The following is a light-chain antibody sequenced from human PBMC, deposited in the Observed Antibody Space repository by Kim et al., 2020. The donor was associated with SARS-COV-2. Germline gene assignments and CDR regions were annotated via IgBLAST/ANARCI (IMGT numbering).Light chain of an antibody. Sequence: DIVMTQSPDSLAVSLGERATINCKSSQSVLYSSNNKNYLAWYQQKPGQPPKLLINWASTRESGVPDRFSGSGSGTDFTLTISSLQAEDVAVYYCQQYYSTPRTFGQGTKLEI. CDR1: QSVLYSSNNKNY. CDR3: QQYYSTPRT. V-gene: IGKV4-1*01. CDR2: WAS. J-gene: IGKJ2*02.